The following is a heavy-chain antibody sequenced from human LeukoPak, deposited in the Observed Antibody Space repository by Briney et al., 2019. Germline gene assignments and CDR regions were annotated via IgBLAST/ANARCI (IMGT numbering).Heavy chain of an antibody. CDR1: GFTFSSYG. CDR2: IRSKAFGGTT. J-gene: IGHJ4*02. CDR3: TRPDFWSGYAVY. D-gene: IGHD3-3*01. V-gene: IGHV3-49*03. Sequence: GGSLRLSCAASGFTFSSYGMNWFRQAPGKGLEWVRFIRSKAFGGTTEYAASVKGRFNISRDDSKSIAYLQMSSLKTEDTAVYYCTRPDFWSGYAVYWGQGTLVTVSS.